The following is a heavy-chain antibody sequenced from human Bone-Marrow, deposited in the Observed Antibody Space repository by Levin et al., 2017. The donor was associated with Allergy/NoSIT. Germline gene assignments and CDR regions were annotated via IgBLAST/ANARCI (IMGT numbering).Heavy chain of an antibody. CDR3: VRDGGLIDY. CDR2: ISKDSVTI. D-gene: IGHD2-15*01. V-gene: IGHV3-11*01. Sequence: GGSLRLSCEASGFIFSDYYMSWFRQAPGKGLEWVSYISKDSVTIYYADSVRGRFTISRDNAKNSLYLEMRRLRVEDTALYYCVRDGGLIDYWGRGTLVTVSS. CDR1: GFIFSDYY. J-gene: IGHJ4*02.